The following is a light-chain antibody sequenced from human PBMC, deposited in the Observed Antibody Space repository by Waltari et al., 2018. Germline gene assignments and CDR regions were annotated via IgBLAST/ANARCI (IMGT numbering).Light chain of an antibody. CDR3: QQSYSSPRT. V-gene: IGKV1-39*01. CDR1: ESISSY. CDR2: AAS. J-gene: IGKJ2*01. Sequence: DIQMTQSPSSLSASVGDRVTLTCRASESISSYLNWFQQKPGKAPQLLIYAASNLQTGVPSTFSGSGSGTDFSLTITSLQPEDFATYYCQQSYSSPRTFGQGTKLEIK.